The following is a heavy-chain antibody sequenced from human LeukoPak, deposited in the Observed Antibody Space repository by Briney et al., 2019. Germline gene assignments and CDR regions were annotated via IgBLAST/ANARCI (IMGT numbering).Heavy chain of an antibody. CDR2: INPNSGGT. V-gene: IGHV1-2*02. J-gene: IGHJ4*02. CDR1: GYTFTGYY. D-gene: IGHD3-10*01. CDR3: ARDLDGFGELLSYFDY. Sequence: ASVKVSCKASGYTFTGYYMHWVRQAPGQGLEWMGWINPNSGGTNYAQKFQGRVTMTSDTSISTAYMELSRLRSDDTAVYYCARDLDGFGELLSYFDYWGQGTLVTVSS.